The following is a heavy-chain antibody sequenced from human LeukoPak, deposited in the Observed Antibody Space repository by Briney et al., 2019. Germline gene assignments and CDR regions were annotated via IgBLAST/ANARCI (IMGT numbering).Heavy chain of an antibody. D-gene: IGHD2-2*01. J-gene: IGHJ4*02. Sequence: ASVKVSCKESGYTFTTYYMHWVRQAPGQGLEWMGIINPSGGSTTYPQKFQGRVTMTRDTSTSTVYMELSSLRSEDTAVYYCARALCSSCYFDYWGQGTLVTVSS. CDR1: GYTFTTYY. CDR2: INPSGGST. CDR3: ARALCSSCYFDY. V-gene: IGHV1-46*03.